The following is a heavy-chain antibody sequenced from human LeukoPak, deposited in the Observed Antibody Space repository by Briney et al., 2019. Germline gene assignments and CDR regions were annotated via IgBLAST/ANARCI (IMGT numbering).Heavy chain of an antibody. Sequence: PGGSLRLSCAASGFTFDDYAMHWVRQAPGKGLEWVSGISWISGTIGYADSVKGRFTISRDNAKNSLYLQMNSLRAEDTALYYCAKEPETAGTSYWYFDLWGRGTLVTVSS. CDR2: ISWISGTI. D-gene: IGHD6-13*01. CDR1: GFTFDDYA. J-gene: IGHJ2*01. CDR3: AKEPETAGTSYWYFDL. V-gene: IGHV3-9*01.